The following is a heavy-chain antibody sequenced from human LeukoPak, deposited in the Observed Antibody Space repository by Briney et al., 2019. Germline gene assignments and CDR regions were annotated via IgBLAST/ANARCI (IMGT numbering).Heavy chain of an antibody. D-gene: IGHD1-7*01. CDR3: ARSKNYAFDY. CDR1: GDSVPGSGVG. V-gene: IGHV6-1*01. CDR2: IYYWYKWYY. J-gene: IGHJ4*02. Sequence: SQTLSLTCAISGDSVPGSGVGWHWIRQSPSRGLEWLGKIYYWYKWYYDYAIKSRIAINPDTSKNQFSLQLDSVTHDDTAVYYCARSKNYAFDYWGPGALVTVSS.